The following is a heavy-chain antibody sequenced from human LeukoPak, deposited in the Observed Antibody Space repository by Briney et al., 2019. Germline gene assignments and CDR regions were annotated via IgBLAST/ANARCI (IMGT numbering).Heavy chain of an antibody. CDR2: ISRSATQK. CDR1: GFTFSSYS. V-gene: IGHV3-21*01. Sequence: GGSLRLSSAASGFTFSSYSMNWVRQAPGKGLEWVSSISRSATQKYYADSVKGRFTISRDNAKNSLYPQMNSLRAEDTAVYYCASGDYGDSGYWGQGTLVTVSS. CDR3: ASGDYGDSGY. D-gene: IGHD4-17*01. J-gene: IGHJ4*02.